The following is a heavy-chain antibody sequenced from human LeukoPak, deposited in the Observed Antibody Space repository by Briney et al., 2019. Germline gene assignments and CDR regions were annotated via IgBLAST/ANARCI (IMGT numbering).Heavy chain of an antibody. D-gene: IGHD3-10*01. CDR2: INPSTGIT. CDR3: TRARWFGELLRGFDF. J-gene: IGHJ3*01. CDR1: GYIFNFYY. V-gene: IGHV1-2*04. Sequence: ASVKVSCKASGYIFNFYYIHWVRQAPGQGLEWMGWINPSTGITNYAQKFQGWVTLTRDTSISTTYMELSRLKSDDTAVYYCTRARWFGELLRGFDFWGQGTMVTVSS.